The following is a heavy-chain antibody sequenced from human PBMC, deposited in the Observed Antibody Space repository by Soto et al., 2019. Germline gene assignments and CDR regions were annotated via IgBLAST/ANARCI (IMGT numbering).Heavy chain of an antibody. CDR2: ISANNRDT. D-gene: IGHD6-13*01. CDR3: AGEGITAPGTVDYYNFYGMDV. CDR1: GYSFTNYG. J-gene: IGHJ6*02. V-gene: IGHV1-18*01. Sequence: QVQLVQSGAEVKKPGASVTVSCKTSGYSFTNYGISWVRQAPGQGLEWMGWISANNRDTNYAQNVQGRVTMTTDTSTNTAYMELRGLKSDDTAMYYCAGEGITAPGTVDYYNFYGMDVWGQGTTVIVSS.